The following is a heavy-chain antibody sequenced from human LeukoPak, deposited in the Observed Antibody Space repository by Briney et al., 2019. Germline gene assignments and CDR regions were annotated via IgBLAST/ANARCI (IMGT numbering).Heavy chain of an antibody. Sequence: GRSLRLSCAASGFTFDDYAMHWVRQAPGKGLEWVSGISWNSGNIGYADSVKGRFTISRDNAKNSLYLQMNSLRAEDTAVYYCAREVYVRGGFPTYYYYYMDVWGKGTTVTVSS. D-gene: IGHD3-10*02. V-gene: IGHV3-9*01. CDR1: GFTFDDYA. CDR3: AREVYVRGGFPTYYYYYMDV. CDR2: ISWNSGNI. J-gene: IGHJ6*03.